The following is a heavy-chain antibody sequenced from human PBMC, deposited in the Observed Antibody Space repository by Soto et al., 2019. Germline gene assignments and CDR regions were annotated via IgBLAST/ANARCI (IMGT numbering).Heavy chain of an antibody. J-gene: IGHJ6*02. D-gene: IGHD4-17*01. CDR2: INSDGSST. CDR1: GFTFSSYW. Sequence: EVQLVESGGGLVQPGGSLRLSCAASGFTFSSYWMHWVRQAPGKGLVWVSRINSDGSSTSYADSVKGRFTISRDNAKNTLYLQMNSLRAEDTAVYYCARGGTVTQLYYYYGMDVWGQGTTVTVSS. CDR3: ARGGTVTQLYYYYGMDV. V-gene: IGHV3-74*01.